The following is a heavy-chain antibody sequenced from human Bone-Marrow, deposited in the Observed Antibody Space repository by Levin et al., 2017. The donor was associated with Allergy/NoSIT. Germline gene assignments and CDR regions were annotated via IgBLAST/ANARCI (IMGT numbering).Heavy chain of an antibody. V-gene: IGHV3-21*06. J-gene: IGHJ4*02. CDR3: FSSWIGY. CDR2: IEPSSSHK. D-gene: IGHD3-10*01. CDR1: GFAFSVYR. Sequence: KLGESLKISCATSGFAFSVYRMNWVRQAPGKGLQWVSSIEPSSSHKYYADSVKGRFTISRDDAKNSVYLQMNSLRAEDTAAYFCFSSWIGYWGQGTLVSVSS.